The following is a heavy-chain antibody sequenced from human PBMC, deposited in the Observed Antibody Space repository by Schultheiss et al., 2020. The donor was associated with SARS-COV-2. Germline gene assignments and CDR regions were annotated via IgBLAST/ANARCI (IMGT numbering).Heavy chain of an antibody. CDR1: GFTFDDYG. J-gene: IGHJ4*02. CDR2: INWNGGST. Sequence: GGSLRLSFAASGFTFDDYGMSWVRQAPGKGLEWVSGINWNGGSTGYADSVKGRFTISRDNSKNTLYLQMNSLRAEDTAVYYCVEHSRDFGDSRTAWWGQGTRVTVSS. V-gene: IGHV3-20*03. D-gene: IGHD4-17*01. CDR3: VEHSRDFGDSRTAW.